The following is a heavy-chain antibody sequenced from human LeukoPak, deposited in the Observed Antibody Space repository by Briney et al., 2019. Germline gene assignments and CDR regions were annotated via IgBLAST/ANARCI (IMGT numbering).Heavy chain of an antibody. D-gene: IGHD2-21*02. CDR3: ARGRWEETYCGGDCYSDFDY. CDR1: GYTFTGYY. V-gene: IGHV1-2*02. CDR2: INPNSGGT. J-gene: IGHJ4*02. Sequence: ASVKVSCKASGYTFTGYYMHWVRQAPGQGLEWMGWINPNSGGTNYAQKFQGRVTITADKSTSTAYMELSSLRSEDTAVYYCARGRWEETYCGGDCYSDFDYWGQGTLVTVSS.